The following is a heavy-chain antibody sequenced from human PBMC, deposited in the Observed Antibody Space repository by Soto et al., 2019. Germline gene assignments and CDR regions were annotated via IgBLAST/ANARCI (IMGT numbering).Heavy chain of an antibody. J-gene: IGHJ4*02. CDR3: ARSFMITLGGVIAPGLFDY. CDR1: GFTFSNYA. CDR2: ITGSGGDT. D-gene: IGHD3-16*02. V-gene: IGHV3-23*01. Sequence: GGSLRLSCAASGFTFSNYAMSWVRQAPGKGLEWVSAITGSGGDTFHADSVKGRFTISRDNPKNTLYLQMNSLRAEDTAVYYCARSFMITLGGVIAPGLFDYGGEGPLVTVSS.